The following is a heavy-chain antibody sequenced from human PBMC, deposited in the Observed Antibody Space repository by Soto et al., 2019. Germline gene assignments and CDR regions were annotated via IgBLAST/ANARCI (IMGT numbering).Heavy chain of an antibody. CDR1: GFTFSDYY. CDR3: ARGSSVRGMNV. J-gene: IGHJ6*02. D-gene: IGHD6-13*01. V-gene: IGHV3-11*06. Sequence: QVQLVESGGGLVKPGGSLRLSCAASGFTFSDYYMSWVRQAPGKGLEWVAYISGTDLYMKYADAVRGRFIISRDNAKNSLYLQMNSLRDDDTAVYYCARGSSVRGMNVWGQGTTVTVSS. CDR2: ISGTDLYM.